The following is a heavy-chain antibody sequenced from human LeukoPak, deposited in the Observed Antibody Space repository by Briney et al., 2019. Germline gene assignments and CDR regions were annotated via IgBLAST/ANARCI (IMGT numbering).Heavy chain of an antibody. J-gene: IGHJ1*01. V-gene: IGHV1-2*02. D-gene: IGHD6-13*01. CDR1: GYTFTGYY. Sequence: ASVKVSCKASGYTFTGYYMHWVRQAPGQGLEWMGWINPNSGGTNYAQKFQGRVTMTRDTSISTAYMELSRLRSDDTAVYYRARDPVPGHSSSWSKYFQHWGQGTLVTVSS. CDR3: ARDPVPGHSSSWSKYFQH. CDR2: INPNSGGT.